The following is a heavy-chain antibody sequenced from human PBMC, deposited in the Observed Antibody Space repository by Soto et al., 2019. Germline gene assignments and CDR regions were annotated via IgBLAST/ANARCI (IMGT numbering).Heavy chain of an antibody. CDR1: GFTFTSSA. Sequence: ASVKVSCKASGFTFTSSAVQWVRQARGQRLEWIGWIVVGSGNTNYAQKFQERVTITRDMSTSTAYMELSSLRSEDTAVYYCAAESSYDSSGSDYWGQGTLVTVPQ. CDR2: IVVGSGNT. V-gene: IGHV1-58*01. CDR3: AAESSYDSSGSDY. J-gene: IGHJ4*02. D-gene: IGHD3-22*01.